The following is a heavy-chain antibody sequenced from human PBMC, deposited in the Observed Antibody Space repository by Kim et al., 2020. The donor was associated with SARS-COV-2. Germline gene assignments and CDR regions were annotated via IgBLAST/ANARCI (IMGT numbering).Heavy chain of an antibody. CDR1: GFRFTDHS. D-gene: IGHD6-6*01. J-gene: IGHJ4*02. CDR3: VREKYGSSSTLDF. V-gene: IGHV3-48*04. Sequence: GGSLRLSCAASGFRFTDHSMNWVRQAPGKGLEWVAFIVSGSYVKYYGDSVRGRFTVSRDNAKNSVDLQMNNLRAEDTAVYYCVREKYGSSSTLDFWGQGT. CDR2: IVSGSYVK.